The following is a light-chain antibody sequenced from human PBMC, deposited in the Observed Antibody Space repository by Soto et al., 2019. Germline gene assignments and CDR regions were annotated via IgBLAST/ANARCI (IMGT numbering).Light chain of an antibody. CDR3: QQYNGYSPMYT. V-gene: IGKV1-5*03. J-gene: IGKJ2*01. CDR2: KAS. Sequence: DIQMTQSPSTLSASVGDRVTITCRATQSISNWLAWYQQKPGKAPKLLIYKASTLESGVPSRFSGSGSGTEFTLTISSLQPDDSATYYCQQYNGYSPMYTFGQGTKLEIK. CDR1: QSISNW.